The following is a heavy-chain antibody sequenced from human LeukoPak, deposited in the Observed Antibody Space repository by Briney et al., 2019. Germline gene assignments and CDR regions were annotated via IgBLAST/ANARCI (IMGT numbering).Heavy chain of an antibody. D-gene: IGHD3-3*01. CDR1: GFTLGRYW. Sequence: PGGSLRLSCAASGFTLGRYWMHWFRKAPGTGLVWAARSNSDGKITDYADSVRGRFTTSRDNTKNTVYLQMSSLRAEDTGVYYCARDHHDFWSGYPNYWGQGTLVIVSS. CDR2: SNSDGKIT. V-gene: IGHV3-74*01. CDR3: ARDHHDFWSGYPNY. J-gene: IGHJ4*02.